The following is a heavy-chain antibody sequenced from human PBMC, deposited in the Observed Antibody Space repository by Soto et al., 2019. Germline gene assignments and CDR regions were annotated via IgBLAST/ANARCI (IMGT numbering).Heavy chain of an antibody. D-gene: IGHD1-7*01. J-gene: IGHJ6*02. CDR1: GGSISSGGYY. Sequence: PSETLSLTCTVSGGSISSGGYYWSWIRQHPGKGLEWIGYIYYSGSTYYNPSLKSRVTISVDTSKNQFSLKLSSVTAADTAVYYCARDPEELELRRYGMAVWGQGTTVTVSS. V-gene: IGHV4-31*03. CDR3: ARDPEELELRRYGMAV. CDR2: IYYSGST.